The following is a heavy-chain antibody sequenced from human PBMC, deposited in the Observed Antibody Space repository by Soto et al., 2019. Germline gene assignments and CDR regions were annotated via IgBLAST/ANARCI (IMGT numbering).Heavy chain of an antibody. CDR2: VSGSGGST. J-gene: IGHJ4*01. Sequence: EVQLLESGGGLVQPGGSLRLSCAASGFAFSSYAMSWVRQAPGEGLEWVSAVSGSGGSTYYADSVTGRFTISRDNSKNTLYLQMNSLRADDTAVYYCAKAGYDFWSGYSSFDYWGHGTLVTVSS. CDR1: GFAFSSYA. D-gene: IGHD3-3*01. CDR3: AKAGYDFWSGYSSFDY. V-gene: IGHV3-23*01.